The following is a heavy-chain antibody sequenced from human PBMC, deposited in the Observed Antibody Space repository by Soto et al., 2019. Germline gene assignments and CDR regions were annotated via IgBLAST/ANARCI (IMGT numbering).Heavy chain of an antibody. CDR3: AKDLHDYGHPEGWFDP. J-gene: IGHJ5*02. Sequence: GGSLRLSCAASGFTFSSYAMSWVRQAPGKGLEWVSAISGSGGSTYYADSVKGRFTISRDNSKNTLYLQMNSLRAEDTAVYYCAKDLHDYGHPEGWFDPWGQGTLVTVSS. V-gene: IGHV3-23*01. CDR1: GFTFSSYA. D-gene: IGHD3-10*01. CDR2: ISGSGGST.